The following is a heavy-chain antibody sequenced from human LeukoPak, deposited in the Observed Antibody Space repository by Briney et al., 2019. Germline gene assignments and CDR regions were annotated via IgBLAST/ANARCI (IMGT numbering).Heavy chain of an antibody. CDR1: GDSISRYY. V-gene: IGHV4-59*01. D-gene: IGHD3-22*01. J-gene: IGHJ3*02. CDR3: ARMVYFALTYYYDSRGQSDAFDS. CDR2: IYYSGST. Sequence: TSETLSLTCTVSGDSISRYYWSWIRQSPGKGLEWSGYIYYSGSTNYNPSLKSRVTISVDTSKNQFSLKLSSVTAADTAVYYCARMVYFALTYYYDSRGQSDAFDSWGQGTMVTVSS.